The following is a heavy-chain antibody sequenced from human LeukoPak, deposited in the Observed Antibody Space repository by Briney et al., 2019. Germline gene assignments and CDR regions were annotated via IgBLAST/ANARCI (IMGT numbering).Heavy chain of an antibody. V-gene: IGHV3-21*01. D-gene: IGHD2-2*01. J-gene: IGHJ3*02. CDR3: ASRYCTSTNCYAFDI. CDR2: ISSSSDYI. Sequence: GGSLRLSCAASGFTFSSYSMNWVRQAPGKGLEWVSAISSSSDYIFYADSVQGRFTISRDNAVNSLFLQMNSLRAEDTAVYYCASRYCTSTNCYAFDIRGQGTVVTVSS. CDR1: GFTFSSYS.